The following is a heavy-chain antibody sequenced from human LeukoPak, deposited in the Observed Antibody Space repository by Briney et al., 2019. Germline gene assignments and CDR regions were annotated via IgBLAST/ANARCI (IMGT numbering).Heavy chain of an antibody. J-gene: IGHJ2*01. Sequence: PGGSLRLSCAASGFTFDDYAMHWVRQAPGKGLEWVSGISWNSGSIGYADSVKGRFTISRDNAKNSLYLQMNSLRAEDTAVYYCARALYRQHIVVVNAKNYWYFDLWGRGTLVTVSS. CDR1: GFTFDDYA. CDR2: ISWNSGSI. D-gene: IGHD2-21*01. V-gene: IGHV3-9*01. CDR3: ARALYRQHIVVVNAKNYWYFDL.